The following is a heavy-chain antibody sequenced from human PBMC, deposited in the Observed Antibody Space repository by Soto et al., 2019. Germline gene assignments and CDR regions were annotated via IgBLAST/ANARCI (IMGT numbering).Heavy chain of an antibody. Sequence: GGSLRLSCAASGFTVGSDYMSWVRQAPGKGLEWVSVIYSGGSTYYADSVKGRFTISRHNSKNTLYLQMNSLRAEDTAVYYCARSPWLAQIDYWGHGTLVTVSS. CDR1: GFTVGSDY. J-gene: IGHJ4*01. V-gene: IGHV3-53*04. CDR2: IYSGGST. CDR3: ARSPWLAQIDY. D-gene: IGHD6-19*01.